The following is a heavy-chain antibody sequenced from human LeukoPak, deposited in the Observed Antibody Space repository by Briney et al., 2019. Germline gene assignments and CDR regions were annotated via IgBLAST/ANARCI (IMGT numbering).Heavy chain of an antibody. CDR2: ISGSGGST. J-gene: IGHJ6*02. V-gene: IGHV3-23*01. CDR1: GFTFSSYA. D-gene: IGHD6-13*01. CDR3: ANDSSGAAAGYYYYYGMDV. Sequence: GGSLRLSCAASGFTFSSYAMSWVRQAPGKGLEWVSAISGSGGSTYYADSVKGRFTISRDNSKNTLYLQMNSLRAEDTAVYYCANDSSGAAAGYYYYYGMDVWGQGTTVTVSS.